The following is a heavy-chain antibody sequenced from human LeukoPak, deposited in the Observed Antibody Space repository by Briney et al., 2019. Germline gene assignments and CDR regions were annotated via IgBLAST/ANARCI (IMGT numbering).Heavy chain of an antibody. CDR2: IFYSGST. J-gene: IGHJ2*01. V-gene: IGHV4-59*01. CDR1: GGSISSYY. Sequence: PSETLSLTCTVSGGSISSYYWSWIRQPPGKGLECIGYIFYSGSTNYNPSLKSRVTISVDTSKNQFSLKLSSVTAADTAVYYCARDREGDYYRWWYFDLWGRGTLVTVSS. D-gene: IGHD2-21*02. CDR3: ARDREGDYYRWWYFDL.